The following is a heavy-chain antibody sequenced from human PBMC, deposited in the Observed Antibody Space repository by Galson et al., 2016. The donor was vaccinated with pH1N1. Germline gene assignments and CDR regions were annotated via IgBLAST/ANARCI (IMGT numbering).Heavy chain of an antibody. Sequence: LKSRVTISRDTPKNQFSLKLSSVTAEDTAIYYCAREGAGFLRFFDHWGLGTLVTVSS. V-gene: IGHV4-59*01. CDR3: AREGAGFLRFFDH. J-gene: IGHJ4*02. D-gene: IGHD3-10*01.